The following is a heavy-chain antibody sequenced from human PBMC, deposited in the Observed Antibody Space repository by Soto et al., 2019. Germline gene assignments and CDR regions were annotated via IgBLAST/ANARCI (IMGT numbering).Heavy chain of an antibody. V-gene: IGHV3-30-3*01. Sequence: AGGSLRLSCAASGFTFSSYAMHWVRQAPGKGLEWVAVISYDGSNKYYADSVKGRFTISRDNSKNTLYLQMNSLRAEDTAVYYCARDLTGGVFDYWGQGTLVTVSS. CDR2: ISYDGSNK. J-gene: IGHJ4*02. D-gene: IGHD3-9*01. CDR1: GFTFSSYA. CDR3: ARDLTGGVFDY.